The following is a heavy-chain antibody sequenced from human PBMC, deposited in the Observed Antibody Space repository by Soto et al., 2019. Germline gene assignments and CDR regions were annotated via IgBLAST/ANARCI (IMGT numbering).Heavy chain of an antibody. CDR1: GGSISSYY. CDR3: ARAVLPATAPFDY. J-gene: IGHJ4*02. Sequence: SETLSLTCTVSGGSISSYYWSWIRQPPGKGLEWIGYIYYSGSTNYNPSLKSRVTISVDTSKNQFSLKLSSVTAADTAVYYCARAVLPATAPFDYWGQGTLVTVPS. V-gene: IGHV4-59*01. D-gene: IGHD2-2*01. CDR2: IYYSGST.